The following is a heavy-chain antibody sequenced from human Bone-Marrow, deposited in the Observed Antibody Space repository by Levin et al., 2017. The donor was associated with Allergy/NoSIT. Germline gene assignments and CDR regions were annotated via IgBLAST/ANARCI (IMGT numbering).Heavy chain of an antibody. D-gene: IGHD1-1*01. V-gene: IGHV3-49*04. CDR1: GFTFGDYD. CDR3: TRGLPPDTGPDY. CDR2: IRRKGYRGTT. J-gene: IGHJ4*02. Sequence: GGSLRLSCKASGFTFGDYDMSWVRQAPGKGLEWIGCIRRKGYRGTTESAASVNARFTISRDDSKAIVYLQMSSLKTEDTAVYYCTRGLPPDTGPDYWGQGTLVTVSS.